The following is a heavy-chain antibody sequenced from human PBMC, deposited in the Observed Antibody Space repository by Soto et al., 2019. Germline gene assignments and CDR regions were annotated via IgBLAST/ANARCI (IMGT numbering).Heavy chain of an antibody. J-gene: IGHJ3*02. V-gene: IGHV3-30-3*01. Sequence: QVQLVESGGGVVQPGRSLRLSCAASGFTFSSYAMHWVRQAPGKGLEWVAVISYDGSRKDYADSVKGRFTISRDNSKNTLYLQMNSLSPEDTAVYYCASDVAMIVVAFAFDIWGQGTMVTVSS. CDR1: GFTFSSYA. CDR2: ISYDGSRK. CDR3: ASDVAMIVVAFAFDI. D-gene: IGHD3-22*01.